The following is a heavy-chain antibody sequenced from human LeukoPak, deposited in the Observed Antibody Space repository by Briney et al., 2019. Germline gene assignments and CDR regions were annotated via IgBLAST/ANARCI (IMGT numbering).Heavy chain of an antibody. D-gene: IGHD4-11*01. Sequence: SVKVSCKASGGTFSSYAISWVRQAPGQGLEWMGGIIPIFGTANYAQKFQGGVTITADESTSTAYMELSSLRFEDTAVYYCATKRMYSNFDYYYYYMDVWGKGTTVTVSS. V-gene: IGHV1-69*01. CDR2: IIPIFGTA. J-gene: IGHJ6*03. CDR3: ATKRMYSNFDYYYYYMDV. CDR1: GGTFSSYA.